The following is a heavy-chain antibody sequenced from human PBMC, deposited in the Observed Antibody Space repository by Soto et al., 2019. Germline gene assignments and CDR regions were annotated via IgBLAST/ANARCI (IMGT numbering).Heavy chain of an antibody. CDR3: ATQDFRGTTGTT. D-gene: IGHD1-1*01. J-gene: IGHJ4*02. CDR2: ISGGSDRT. CDR1: GFTFSTFA. Sequence: EVQLLESGGDFVQPGGSLRLSCAASGFTFSTFAMGWVRQAPGRGLEWLSLISGGSDRTYYANSVKGRFTVSRDNSKNTLYLQMNSLRVEDTVVYFCATQDFRGTTGTTWGQGTLVTVSS. V-gene: IGHV3-23*01.